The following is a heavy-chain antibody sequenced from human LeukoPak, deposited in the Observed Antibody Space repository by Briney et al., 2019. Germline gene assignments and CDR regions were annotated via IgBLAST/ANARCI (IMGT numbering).Heavy chain of an antibody. V-gene: IGHV3-21*01. CDR3: ARDRAAQYDY. Sequence: PGGSLRLSCAASGFTFSSYSMNWVRQAPGKGLEWVSSISSSSSYIYYADSVKGRFTMSRDNAKNSLYLQMSSLRAEDTAVYYCARDRAAQYDYWGQGILVTVSS. D-gene: IGHD4-11*01. J-gene: IGHJ4*02. CDR1: GFTFSSYS. CDR2: ISSSSSYI.